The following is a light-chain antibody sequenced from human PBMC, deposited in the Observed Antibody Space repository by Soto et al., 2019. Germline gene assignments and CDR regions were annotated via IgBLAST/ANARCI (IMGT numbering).Light chain of an antibody. CDR3: QQYGSSLIT. J-gene: IGKJ5*01. Sequence: EIVMTQSPATLSVSPGERATLSCRASQSIGSNLAWFQHKPGQAPRLLIYGASTRATGIPARFSGSGSGTEFTLTISSLQSEDFAVYYCQQYGSSLITFGQGTRLEIK. CDR1: QSIGSN. CDR2: GAS. V-gene: IGKV3-15*01.